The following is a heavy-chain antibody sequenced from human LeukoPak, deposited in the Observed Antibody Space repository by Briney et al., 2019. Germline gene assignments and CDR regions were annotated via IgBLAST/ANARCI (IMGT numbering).Heavy chain of an antibody. CDR1: GLTVSSNY. V-gene: IGHV3-11*04. Sequence: GRSLRLSCAASGLTVSSNYMSWIPQAPGKGLEWVSYISSSGSTIYYADSAKGRFTISRDNAKNSLYLQMNSLRAEDTAVYYCARGRESWVAAAGNTNYYFDYWGQGTLVTVSS. CDR3: ARGRESWVAAAGNTNYYFDY. D-gene: IGHD6-13*01. J-gene: IGHJ4*02. CDR2: ISSSGSTI.